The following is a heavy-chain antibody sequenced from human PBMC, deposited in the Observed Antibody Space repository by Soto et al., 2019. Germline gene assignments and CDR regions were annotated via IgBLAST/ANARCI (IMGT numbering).Heavy chain of an antibody. CDR1: GGSISSGGYY. V-gene: IGHV4-31*03. CDR2: IYHSGTT. J-gene: IGHJ5*02. Sequence: QVQLQESGPGLVKPSQTLSLTCTVSGGSISSGGYYWSWIRQHPGKGLEWIGYIYHSGTTYYNPSLKSRVTIPVDTSKNQVSLKLTSVTAADPAVYYCARVRGNQLLEWFDPWGQGTLVTVSS. D-gene: IGHD2-2*01. CDR3: ARVRGNQLLEWFDP.